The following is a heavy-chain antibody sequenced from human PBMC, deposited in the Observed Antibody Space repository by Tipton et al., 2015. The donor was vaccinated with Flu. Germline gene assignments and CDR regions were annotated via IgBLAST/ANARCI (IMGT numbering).Heavy chain of an antibody. CDR2: MNQDGSVN. D-gene: IGHD2-15*01. Sequence: SLRLSCAASGFNFKSYWMTWVRQAPGKGLEWVANMNQDGSVNYCVDSVKGRFTMSRDNVKNSLYLQMNSLRAEDTAVYYCARHPDSAFDFRGQGTLVTASS. V-gene: IGHV3-7*01. CDR3: ARHPDSAFDF. J-gene: IGHJ4*02. CDR1: GFNFKSYW.